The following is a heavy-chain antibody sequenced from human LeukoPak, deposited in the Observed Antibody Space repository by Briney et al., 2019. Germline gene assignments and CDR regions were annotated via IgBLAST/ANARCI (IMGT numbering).Heavy chain of an antibody. J-gene: IGHJ6*02. CDR2: ISSSSSYI. Sequence: GGSLRLSCAASGFTFSSYSMNWVRQAPGKGLEWVSSISSSSSYIYYADSVKGRFTISRDDAKNSLYLQMNSLRAEDTAVYYCGYSYGYYYYYGMDVWGQGTTVTVSS. V-gene: IGHV3-21*01. CDR1: GFTFSSYS. CDR3: GYSYGYYYYYGMDV. D-gene: IGHD5-18*01.